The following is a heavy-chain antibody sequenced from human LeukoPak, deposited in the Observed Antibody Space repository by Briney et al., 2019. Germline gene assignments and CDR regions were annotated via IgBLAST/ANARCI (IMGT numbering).Heavy chain of an antibody. CDR2: ISGSGGST. CDR1: GFTFSSYA. V-gene: IGHV3-23*01. CDR3: AKDELRYFDWLLALIDY. J-gene: IGHJ4*02. D-gene: IGHD3-9*01. Sequence: PGGSLRLSCAASGFTFSSYAMSWVRQAPGKGLEWVSAISGSGGSTYYADSVKGRFTISRDNSKNTLYLQMNSLRAEDTAVYYCAKDELRYFDWLLALIDYWGQGTLVTVSS.